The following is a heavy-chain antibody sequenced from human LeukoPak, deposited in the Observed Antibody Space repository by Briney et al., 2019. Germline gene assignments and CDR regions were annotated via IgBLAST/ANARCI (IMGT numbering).Heavy chain of an antibody. CDR3: AGYGGSYPYYMDV. V-gene: IGHV3-23*01. CDR1: GFTFSSYA. D-gene: IGHD1-26*01. Sequence: RTGGSLRLSCAASGFTFSSYAMSWVRQAPGKGLEWVSAISGSGGSTYYADSVRGRFTISRDNSKNTLYLQMNSLRAEDTAVYYCAGYGGSYPYYMDVWGKGTTVTISS. CDR2: ISGSGGST. J-gene: IGHJ6*03.